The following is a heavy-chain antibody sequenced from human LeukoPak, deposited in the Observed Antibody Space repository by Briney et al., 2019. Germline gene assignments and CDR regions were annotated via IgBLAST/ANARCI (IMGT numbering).Heavy chain of an antibody. V-gene: IGHV3-53*01. CDR2: LYSGGST. D-gene: IGHD1-26*01. J-gene: IGHJ3*02. Sequence: PGGSLRLSCAASGFTVSSRYMSWVRQAPGEGVEWVSVLYSGGSTYYAASVKGRFTISRDNSKNTLYLQMNSLRAEDTAVYYCARSHRGSNSLSFDIWGQGTKVTVSS. CDR1: GFTVSSRY. CDR3: ARSHRGSNSLSFDI.